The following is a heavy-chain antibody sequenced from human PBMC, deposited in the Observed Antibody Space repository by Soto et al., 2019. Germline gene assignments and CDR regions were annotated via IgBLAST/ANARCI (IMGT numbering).Heavy chain of an antibody. J-gene: IGHJ4*02. CDR3: ARGSYDILTGNPHFDY. CDR2: MNPNSGNA. V-gene: IGHV1-8*01. Sequence: ASVKVSCKPSGYTFTNYDINWVRQATGQGLEWMGWMNPNSGNADYAQRFQGRVTMTRNTSISTAYMELSSLRSEDTAVYYCARGSYDILTGNPHFDYWGQGTLVTVSS. D-gene: IGHD3-9*01. CDR1: GYTFTNYD.